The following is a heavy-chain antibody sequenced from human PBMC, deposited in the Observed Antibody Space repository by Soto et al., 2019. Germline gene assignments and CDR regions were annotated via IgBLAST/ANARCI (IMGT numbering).Heavy chain of an antibody. D-gene: IGHD4-4*01. CDR3: AKVSAVDYSNENDDY. J-gene: IGHJ4*02. CDR1: GFTFSSYA. Sequence: PGGSLRLSCAASGFTFSSYAMSWVRQAPGKGLEWVSAISGSGGSTYYADSVKGRFTISRDNSKNTLYLQMNSLRAEDTAVYYCAKVSAVDYSNENDDYWGLGPLVTVSS. V-gene: IGHV3-23*01. CDR2: ISGSGGST.